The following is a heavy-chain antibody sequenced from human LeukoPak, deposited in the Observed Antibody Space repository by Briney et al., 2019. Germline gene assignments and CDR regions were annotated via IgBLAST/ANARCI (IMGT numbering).Heavy chain of an antibody. CDR1: GFTFSSYW. J-gene: IGHJ6*02. CDR3: ARDHREQWLEHYYYYYGMDV. Sequence: GGSLRLSCAACGFTFSSYWMSWVRQAPGKGLEWVANIKQDGSEKYYVDSVKGRFTISRGNAKNSLYLQMNSLRAEDTAVYYCARDHREQWLEHYYYYYGMDVWGQGTTVTVSS. V-gene: IGHV3-7*01. D-gene: IGHD6-19*01. CDR2: IKQDGSEK.